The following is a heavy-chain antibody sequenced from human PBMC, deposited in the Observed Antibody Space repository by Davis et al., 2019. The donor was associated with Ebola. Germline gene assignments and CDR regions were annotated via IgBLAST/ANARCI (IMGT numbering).Heavy chain of an antibody. V-gene: IGHV3-30*18. CDR3: AKDSSGAIDY. Sequence: GESLKISCAASGFTFRSYWMSWVRQAPGKGLEWVAFISYHGGNTFYADSVKGRFTISRDSSKNTLYLQMNSLRTEDTAVYYCAKDSSGAIDYWGQGILVTVSS. CDR1: GFTFRSYW. J-gene: IGHJ4*02. D-gene: IGHD3-22*01. CDR2: ISYHGGNT.